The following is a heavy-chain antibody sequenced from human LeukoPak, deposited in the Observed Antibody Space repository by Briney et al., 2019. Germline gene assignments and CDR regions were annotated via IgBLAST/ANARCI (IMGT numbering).Heavy chain of an antibody. D-gene: IGHD6-19*01. J-gene: IGHJ5*02. CDR1: GGSISSSSYY. V-gene: IGHV4-39*01. CDR2: IYYSGST. Sequence: SETLSLTCTVSGGSISSSSYYWGWIRQPPGKGLEWIGSIYYSGSTYYNPSLKSRVTISVDTSKNQFSLKLSSATAADTAVYYCARPQTTISSGIPGGYNWFDPWGQGTLVTVSS. CDR3: ARPQTTISSGIPGGYNWFDP.